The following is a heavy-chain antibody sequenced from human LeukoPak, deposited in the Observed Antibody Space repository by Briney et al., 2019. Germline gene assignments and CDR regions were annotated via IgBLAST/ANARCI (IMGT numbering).Heavy chain of an antibody. CDR1: GGSIRSSGNY. CDR2: IYYDGST. V-gene: IGHV4-39*07. D-gene: IGHD4-17*01. J-gene: IGHJ4*02. Sequence: SETLSLTCTVSGGSIRSSGNYWGWIRQSPGKGLEGIGSIYYDGSTYYNPSLKSRVTISIDTSKNQFSLNLRSMTAADTAVYYCARDRVEKTTGLDHWGQGTLVTVSS. CDR3: ARDRVEKTTGLDH.